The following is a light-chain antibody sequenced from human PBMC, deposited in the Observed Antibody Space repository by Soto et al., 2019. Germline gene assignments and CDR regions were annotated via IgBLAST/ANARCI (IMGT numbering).Light chain of an antibody. J-gene: IGKJ4*01. V-gene: IGKV1-9*01. CDR1: QGISSY. Sequence: DIQMTQSPSSLSASVGDRVAITCRASQGISSYLAWYQHKPGKAPKLLIYAASTLQSGVPSRFSGSGSGTDFTLTISSLQPEDFATYYCQQLNSYPLTFGGGTKVDSK. CDR2: AAS. CDR3: QQLNSYPLT.